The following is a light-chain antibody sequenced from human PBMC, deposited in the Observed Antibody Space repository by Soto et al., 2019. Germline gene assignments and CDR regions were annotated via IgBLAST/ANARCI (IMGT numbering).Light chain of an antibody. V-gene: IGKV4-1*01. CDR3: HQYYSTPRT. J-gene: IGKJ1*01. CDR1: QNLLYRSVNQKY. CDR2: WAS. Sequence: DIVLTQSPDSLAVSLGERATINCKSSQNLLYRSVNQKYVTWYQQKPGQPPKLLIYWASTRESGVPDRFSCSGSWTDFTLTISSLQAEDVAVYYCHQYYSTPRTFGQGTRVEIK.